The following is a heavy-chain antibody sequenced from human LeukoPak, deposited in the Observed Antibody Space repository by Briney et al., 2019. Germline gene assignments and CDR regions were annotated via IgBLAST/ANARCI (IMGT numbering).Heavy chain of an antibody. CDR2: MNPSGGTT. CDR3: AREGSTASRPPDY. CDR1: GYTFTNYY. D-gene: IGHD2-21*02. V-gene: IGHV1-46*01. J-gene: IGHJ4*02. Sequence: ASVKVSCKAAGYTFTNYYMHWVRQAPGQGLEWMGIMNPSGGTTIYAQKFLGRVTMTTDTSTTTVYMELSSLRSEDTAVYYCAREGSTASRPPDYWGQGTLVTVSS.